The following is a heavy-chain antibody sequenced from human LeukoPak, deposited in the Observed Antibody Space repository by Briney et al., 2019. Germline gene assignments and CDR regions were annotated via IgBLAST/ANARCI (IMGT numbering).Heavy chain of an antibody. Sequence: TSETLSLTCTVSGGSINSGSYYWSWIRQPAGKGLEWIGRIYTSGSTNYNPSLKSRVTISIDTSKNQFSLQLNSVTPEDTAVYYCASSRHRYSSSWYLYDYWGQGTLVTVSS. V-gene: IGHV4-61*02. D-gene: IGHD6-13*01. CDR1: GGSINSGSYY. CDR3: ASSRHRYSSSWYLYDY. J-gene: IGHJ4*02. CDR2: IYTSGST.